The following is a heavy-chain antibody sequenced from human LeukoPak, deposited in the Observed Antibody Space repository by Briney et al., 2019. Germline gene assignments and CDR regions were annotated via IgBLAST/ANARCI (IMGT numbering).Heavy chain of an antibody. CDR1: GFTFSSYA. Sequence: GGSLRLSCAASGFTFSSYALTWVRQAPGKGLEWVSAISGSGGSTYYAASVKGRFTISRDNSRNTLFLHMSSLRAEDTAGYFYAKTDTGSAAYTHLDVWGKGTPVTVSS. D-gene: IGHD6-19*01. V-gene: IGHV3-23*01. J-gene: IGHJ6*04. CDR2: ISGSGGST. CDR3: AKTDTGSAAYTHLDV.